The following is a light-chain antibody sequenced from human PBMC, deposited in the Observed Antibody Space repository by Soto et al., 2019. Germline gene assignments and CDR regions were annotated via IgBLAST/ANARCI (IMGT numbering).Light chain of an antibody. Sequence: DIQMTQSPSSLSASVGDRVTITCRASQGVSADLLWYQQRQGRAPKLLTYAASNLLSGVPSRFSGSGSGTNFTLTISSLQPEDFATYYCQQSYKTPHTFGQGTKLETK. CDR3: QQSYKTPHT. J-gene: IGKJ2*01. CDR2: AAS. V-gene: IGKV1-39*01. CDR1: QGVSAD.